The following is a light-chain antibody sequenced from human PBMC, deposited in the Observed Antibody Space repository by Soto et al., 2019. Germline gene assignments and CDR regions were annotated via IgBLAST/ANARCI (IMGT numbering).Light chain of an antibody. Sequence: EIVMTQSPATLSVSPGEGVTLSCRASQTVPSRIAWYQQKPGQPPRLLIYDTSNRATGIPARFSGSGSGTDFTLTISGLEPADLGVYYCQQRHNWPITFGQGTRLEIK. J-gene: IGKJ5*01. CDR1: QTVPSR. CDR3: QQRHNWPIT. CDR2: DTS. V-gene: IGKV3-11*01.